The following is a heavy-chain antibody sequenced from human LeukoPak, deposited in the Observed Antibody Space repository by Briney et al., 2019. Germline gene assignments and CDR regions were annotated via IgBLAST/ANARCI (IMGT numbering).Heavy chain of an antibody. Sequence: PSETLSLTCAVYGGSFSGYYWSWIRQPPGKGLEWIGEINHSGSTNYNPSLKSRVTISVDTSKNQFSLKLSSVTAADTAVYYCARMNYYDSDWFDPRGQGTLVTVSS. D-gene: IGHD3-22*01. CDR3: ARMNYYDSDWFDP. V-gene: IGHV4-34*01. J-gene: IGHJ5*02. CDR1: GGSFSGYY. CDR2: INHSGST.